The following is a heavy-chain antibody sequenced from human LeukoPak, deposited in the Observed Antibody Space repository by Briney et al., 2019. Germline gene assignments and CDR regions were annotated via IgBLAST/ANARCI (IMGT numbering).Heavy chain of an antibody. D-gene: IGHD2-15*01. V-gene: IGHV3-21*01. CDR3: ARVGGTICSGGSCYSGYGMDV. Sequence: PGGSLRLSCAASGFTFSSYSMNWVRQAPGKGLEWVSSISSSSSYIYYADSVKGRFTISRDNAKNSLYLRMNSLRAEDTAVYYCARVGGTICSGGSCYSGYGMDVWGKGTTVTVSS. CDR1: GFTFSSYS. J-gene: IGHJ6*04. CDR2: ISSSSSYI.